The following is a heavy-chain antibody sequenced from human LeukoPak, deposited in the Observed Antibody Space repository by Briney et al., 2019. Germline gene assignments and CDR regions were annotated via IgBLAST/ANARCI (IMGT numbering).Heavy chain of an antibody. CDR1: GGTFSSYA. J-gene: IGHJ4*02. Sequence: GASVKVSCKAYGGTFSSYAISWVRQAPGQGLEWMGGIIPIFGTANYAQKFQGRVTITADESTSTAYMELSSLRSEDTAVYYCARDLVHCSSTSCFDYWGQGTLVTVSS. CDR2: IIPIFGTA. CDR3: ARDLVHCSSTSCFDY. V-gene: IGHV1-69*01. D-gene: IGHD2-2*01.